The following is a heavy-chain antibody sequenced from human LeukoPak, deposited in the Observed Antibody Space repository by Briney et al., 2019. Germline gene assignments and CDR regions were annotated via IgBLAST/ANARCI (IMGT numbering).Heavy chain of an antibody. CDR3: AKDDPRYYGMDV. CDR2: ISGSGGST. Sequence: GGSLRLSCAASGVTLSSYAMSWVRQAPGKGLEWVSAISGSGGSTYYADSVKGRFTISRDNSKNTLYLQMNSLRAEDTAVYYCAKDDPRYYGMDVWGHGTTVTVSS. J-gene: IGHJ6*02. V-gene: IGHV3-23*01. CDR1: GVTLSSYA.